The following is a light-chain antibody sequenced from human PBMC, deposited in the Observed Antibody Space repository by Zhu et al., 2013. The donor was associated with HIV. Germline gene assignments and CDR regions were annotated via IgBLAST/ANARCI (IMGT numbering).Light chain of an antibody. V-gene: IGLV2-8*01. J-gene: IGLJ1*01. Sequence: QSALTQPPSASGSPGQSVTISCTGTSSDVGGYNYVSWYQQHPGKAPKLMIYEVSKRPSAVPDRFSGSKSGNVASLTVSGLQAEDEADYYCSSYAGNNNXVFGSGTKVTVL. CDR2: EVS. CDR1: SSDVGGYNY. CDR3: SSYAGNNNXV.